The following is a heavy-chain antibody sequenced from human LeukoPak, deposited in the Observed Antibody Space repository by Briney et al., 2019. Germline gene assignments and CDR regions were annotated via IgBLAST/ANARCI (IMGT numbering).Heavy chain of an antibody. CDR1: GFTFGSYG. CDR3: AKGDDYGDYEGYYFDY. J-gene: IGHJ4*02. V-gene: IGHV3-30*18. CDR2: ISYDGSNK. Sequence: GGSLRLSCAASGFTFGSYGMHWVRQAPGKGLEWVAVISYDGSNKYYADSVKGRFTISRDNSKNTLYLQMNSLRAEDTAVYYCAKGDDYGDYEGYYFDYWGQGTLVTVSS. D-gene: IGHD4-17*01.